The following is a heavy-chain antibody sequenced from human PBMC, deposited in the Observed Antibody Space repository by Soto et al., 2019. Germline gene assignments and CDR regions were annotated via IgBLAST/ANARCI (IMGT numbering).Heavy chain of an antibody. V-gene: IGHV3-74*01. Sequence: GSLRLSCAASGFTFSMYWMHWVRQVPGKGPEWVSRINDDGSSTNYADSVKGRFTISRDNAKNTLYLQMNALRAEDTAAYYCTRGPRSTSTGTGAFWGQGTLVTVSS. J-gene: IGHJ4*02. CDR3: TRGPRSTSTGTGAF. CDR1: GFTFSMYW. D-gene: IGHD1-1*01. CDR2: INDDGSST.